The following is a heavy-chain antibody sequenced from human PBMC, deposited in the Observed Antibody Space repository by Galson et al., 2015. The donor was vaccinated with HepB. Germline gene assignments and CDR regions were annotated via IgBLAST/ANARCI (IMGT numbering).Heavy chain of an antibody. CDR1: GFTFTNYG. D-gene: IGHD2-2*01. CDR2: VSHDGNFK. Sequence: SLRLSCAASGFTFTNYGMHWVRQAPGKGLEWVAVVSHDGNFKDYADSVKGRFTISRDDSKKTLHLQMNSLGAEDTAVYYCASDPCSGITCCRSAPFDNWGQGTLVTVSS. V-gene: IGHV3-30*03. J-gene: IGHJ4*02. CDR3: ASDPCSGITCCRSAPFDN.